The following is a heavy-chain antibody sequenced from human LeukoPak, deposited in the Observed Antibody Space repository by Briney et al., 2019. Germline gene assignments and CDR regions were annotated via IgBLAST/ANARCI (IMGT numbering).Heavy chain of an antibody. Sequence: SETLSLTCTVSGGSISSSRYYWGWIRQPPGKGLDWIGSISYSGSTYYNSSLKSRLTISVDTSKNQFSLKLSSVTAADTAVYYCARGRGYGGNYLRSFDIWGQGTMVTVSS. CDR2: ISYSGST. J-gene: IGHJ3*02. V-gene: IGHV4-39*01. CDR1: GGSISSSRYY. CDR3: ARGRGYGGNYLRSFDI. D-gene: IGHD1-26*01.